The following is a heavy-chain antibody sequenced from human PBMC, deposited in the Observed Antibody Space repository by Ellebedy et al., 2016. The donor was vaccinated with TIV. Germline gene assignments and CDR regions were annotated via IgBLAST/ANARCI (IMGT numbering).Heavy chain of an antibody. CDR2: CKSDGSFT. J-gene: IGHJ4*01. V-gene: IGHV3-74*01. CDR3: ARGTTTVTAFVY. CDR1: AFPFSSYW. D-gene: IGHD2-21*02. Sequence: PGGSLRLSCAASAFPFSSYWMHWIRHAPGKGLVGISRCKSDGSFTSYADSVKGRFTITRDNAKNTLYLQMSSLRAEDTAVYYCARGTTTVTAFVYWGQGTLVTVSS.